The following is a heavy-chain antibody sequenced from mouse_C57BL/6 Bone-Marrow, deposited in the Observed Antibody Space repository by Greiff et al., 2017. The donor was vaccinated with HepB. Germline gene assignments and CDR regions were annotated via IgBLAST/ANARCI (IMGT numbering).Heavy chain of an antibody. Sequence: VQLQQSGPELVKPGASVKISCKASGYAFSSSWMNWVKQRPGKGLEWIGRIYPGDGDTNYNGKFKGKATLTADKSSSAAYMQLSSLTSEDSAVYFCARRAQATDYFDYWGQGTTLTVSS. V-gene: IGHV1-82*01. CDR1: GYAFSSSW. CDR2: IYPGDGDT. J-gene: IGHJ2*01. CDR3: ARRAQATDYFDY. D-gene: IGHD3-2*02.